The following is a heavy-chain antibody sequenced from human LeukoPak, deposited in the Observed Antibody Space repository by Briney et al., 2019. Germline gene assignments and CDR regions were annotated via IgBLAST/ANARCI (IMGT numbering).Heavy chain of an antibody. V-gene: IGHV3-64*04. Sequence: GGSLRLSCSASGFSFSSYVMYWVRQAPGKGLEYVSGISTNGGSTYYADSLKGRFTISRDNAKNTLYLQMNSLRAEDTAVYYCARDKYGGNSNAFDIWGQGTLVSVSS. CDR2: ISTNGGST. CDR1: GFSFSSYV. J-gene: IGHJ3*02. CDR3: ARDKYGGNSNAFDI. D-gene: IGHD4-23*01.